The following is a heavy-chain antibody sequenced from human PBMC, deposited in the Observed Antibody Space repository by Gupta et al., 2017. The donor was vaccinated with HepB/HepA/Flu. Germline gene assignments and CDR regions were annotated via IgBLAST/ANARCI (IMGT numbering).Heavy chain of an antibody. CDR2: NNPNSGTT. CDR1: GYTFTAYY. V-gene: IGHV1-2*02. D-gene: IGHD2/OR15-2a*01. J-gene: IGHJ4*02. Sequence: QVQLVQSGAEVKPPGASVKVSCKASGYTFTAYYIHWLRQAPGQGLEWMGWNNPNSGTTDYAHKFKGRVTMTRDTSITTAYMELSSLRSDDTAIFYCATAGLSGGIFDSWGLGTLVTVSS. CDR3: ATAGLSGGIFDS.